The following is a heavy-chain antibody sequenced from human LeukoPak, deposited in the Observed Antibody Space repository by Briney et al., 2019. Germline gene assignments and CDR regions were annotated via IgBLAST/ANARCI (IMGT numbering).Heavy chain of an antibody. J-gene: IGHJ4*02. V-gene: IGHV3-30*02. CDR3: AKGVRYFDRLLFGPLDY. CDR1: GFTFSSYG. CDR2: IRYDGSNK. Sequence: GGSLRLSCAASGFTFSSYGMHWVRQAPGKGLEWVAFIRYDGSNKYYADSVKGRFTISRDNSKNTLYLQMNSLRAEDTALYYCAKGVRYFDRLLFGPLDYWGQGTLVTVSS. D-gene: IGHD3-9*01.